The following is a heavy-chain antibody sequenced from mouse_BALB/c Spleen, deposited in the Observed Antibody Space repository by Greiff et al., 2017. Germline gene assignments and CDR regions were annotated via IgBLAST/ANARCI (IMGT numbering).Heavy chain of an antibody. Sequence: EVKLMESGPGLVKPSQSLSLTCSVTGYSITSGYYWNWIRQFPGNKLEWMGYISYDGSNNSNPSLKNRISITRDTSKNQFFLKLNSVATEDTATYYCARDPYPYWGQGTLVTVSA. J-gene: IGHJ3*01. CDR2: ISYDGSN. V-gene: IGHV3-6*02. CDR1: GYSITSGYY. D-gene: IGHD2-10*01. CDR3: ARDPYPY.